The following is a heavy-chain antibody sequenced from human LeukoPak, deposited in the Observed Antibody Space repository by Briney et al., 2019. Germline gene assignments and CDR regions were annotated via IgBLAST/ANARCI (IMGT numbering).Heavy chain of an antibody. Sequence: GGSLRLSCAASGFTFSSYWVGWVRQAPGEGLEWVANIKQDGTEKYYMDSVKGRFSISRDNAKNSLYLQMNALRAEDTAVYYCARDVRPDYWGQGTLVTVST. CDR2: IKQDGTEK. J-gene: IGHJ4*02. CDR1: GFTFSSYW. V-gene: IGHV3-7*04. D-gene: IGHD6-6*01. CDR3: ARDVRPDY.